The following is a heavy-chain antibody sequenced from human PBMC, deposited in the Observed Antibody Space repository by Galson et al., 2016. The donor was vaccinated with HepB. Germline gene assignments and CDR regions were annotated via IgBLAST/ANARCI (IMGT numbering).Heavy chain of an antibody. J-gene: IGHJ5*02. CDR3: ARDLFLGGPVRDP. CDR1: GFIFSNFG. V-gene: IGHV3-33*01. Sequence: SLRLSCAASGFIFSNFGFHWVRQAPGMGLEWVAVMLSDADNKYYAESVKGRFTISRDNSKNTLYLQMNSLRAEDTAVYYCARDLFLGGPVRDPWGQGTLVIVSS. D-gene: IGHD3-16*01. CDR2: MLSDADNK.